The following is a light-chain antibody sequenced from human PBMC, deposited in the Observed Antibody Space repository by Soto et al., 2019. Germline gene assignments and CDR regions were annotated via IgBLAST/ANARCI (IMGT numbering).Light chain of an antibody. CDR2: DND. CDR3: GAWDNSLSVVV. Sequence: QSVLTQPPSVSAAPGQTVTISCSGSSSNIGRNYVSWYQHLPGTAPKLLIYDNDKRPSGIPDRFSGSKSGTSATLGITGLQTGDEADYYCGAWDNSLSVVVFGGGTKVTAL. V-gene: IGLV1-51*01. CDR1: SSNIGRNY. J-gene: IGLJ2*01.